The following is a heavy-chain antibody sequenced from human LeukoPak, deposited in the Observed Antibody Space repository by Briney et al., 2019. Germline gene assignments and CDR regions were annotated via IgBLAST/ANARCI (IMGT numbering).Heavy chain of an antibody. CDR3: ASPPAEADWFDP. CDR1: GGSISSSSYY. CDR2: IYYSGST. V-gene: IGHV4-39*01. J-gene: IGHJ5*02. D-gene: IGHD2-2*01. Sequence: PSETLSLICTVSGGSISSSSYYWGWIRQPPGKGLEWIGSIYYSGSTYYNPSLKSRVTISVDTSKNQFSLKLSSVTAADTAVYYCASPPAEADWFDPWGQGTLVTVSS.